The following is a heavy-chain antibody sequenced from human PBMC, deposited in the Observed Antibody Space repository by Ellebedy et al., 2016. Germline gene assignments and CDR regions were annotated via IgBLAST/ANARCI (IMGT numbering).Heavy chain of an antibody. CDR3: AKPMDYGDPRAFDV. CDR2: ITSNGRTT. D-gene: IGHD4-17*01. J-gene: IGHJ3*01. V-gene: IGHV3-64D*06. Sequence: GGSLRLSCSGSGFSFTGYVMHWVRQAPGKGLECLSAITSNGRTTYYADSVEGRFTISRDDSKNTLFLQMSSLRTDDTAVYYCAKPMDYGDPRAFDVWGQGTMVTVSS. CDR1: GFSFTGYV.